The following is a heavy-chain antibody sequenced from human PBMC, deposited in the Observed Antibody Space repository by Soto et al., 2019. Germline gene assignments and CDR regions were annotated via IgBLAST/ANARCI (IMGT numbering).Heavy chain of an antibody. CDR3: DRDHPYRTGGSCYSGHTPSCFDP. CDR1: GGTFSSYA. V-gene: IGHV1-69*13. CDR2: IIPIFGTA. Sequence: GASVKVSCKASGGTFSSYAISWVRQAPGQVLGWMGGIIPIFGTANYAQKFQGRVTITADESTSTAYMELSSLRSEDTAVYDCDRDHPYRTGGSCYSGHTPSCFDPWGQGTLVTVSS. D-gene: IGHD2-15*01. J-gene: IGHJ5*02.